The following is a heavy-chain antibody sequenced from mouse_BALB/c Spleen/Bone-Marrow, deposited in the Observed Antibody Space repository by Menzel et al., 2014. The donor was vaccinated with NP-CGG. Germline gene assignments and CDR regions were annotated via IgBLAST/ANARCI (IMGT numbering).Heavy chain of an antibody. CDR2: IWSGGST. Sequence: QVQLQQSGPGLVQPSQSLSITCTVSGFSLTSYGVHWVRQPPGQGLEWLGVIWSGGSTGYNAAFISRLSISKDNSKSQVFYKRNSQQADDTAIYYGARNKDDAMDYWGQGTSVTVSS. V-gene: IGHV2-4*02. J-gene: IGHJ4*01. CDR3: ARNKDDAMDY. D-gene: IGHD2-12*01. CDR1: GFSLTSYG.